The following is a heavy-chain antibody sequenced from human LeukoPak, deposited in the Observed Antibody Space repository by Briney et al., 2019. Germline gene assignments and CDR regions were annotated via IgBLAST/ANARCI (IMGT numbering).Heavy chain of an antibody. J-gene: IGHJ4*02. D-gene: IGHD3-22*01. Sequence: ASETLSLTCTASGGSINSITYYWGWIRQSPGKGLEWIGSVYYSGSTYYNSSLKSRVTISVDTSKNLFSLKLSSVTAADTAVYYCARLETYDSTLDYWGQGTLVTVSS. CDR1: GGSINSITYY. V-gene: IGHV4-39*01. CDR2: VYYSGST. CDR3: ARLETYDSTLDY.